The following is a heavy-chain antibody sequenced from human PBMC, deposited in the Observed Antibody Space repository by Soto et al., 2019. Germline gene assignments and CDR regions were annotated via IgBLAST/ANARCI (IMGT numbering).Heavy chain of an antibody. CDR2: INAGNGNT. D-gene: IGHD3-22*01. Sequence: ASVKVSCKASGYTSTSYAMHCVRQAPGQRLEWMGWINAGNGNTKYSQKFQGRVTITRDTSASTAYMELSSLRSEDTAVYYCARDSLYYYDSSGYPTPYYYGMDVWGQGTTVTVSS. CDR1: GYTSTSYA. V-gene: IGHV1-3*01. J-gene: IGHJ6*02. CDR3: ARDSLYYYDSSGYPTPYYYGMDV.